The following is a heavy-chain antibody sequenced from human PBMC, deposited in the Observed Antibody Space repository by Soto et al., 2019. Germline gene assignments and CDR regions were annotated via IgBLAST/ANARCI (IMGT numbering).Heavy chain of an antibody. CDR3: AALVTFDY. V-gene: IGHV3-30*03. CDR2: ISYDGSNK. Sequence: HPGGSLRLSCAASGFTFSSYGMHWVRQAPGKGLEWVAVISYDGSNKYYADSVKGRFTISRDNSKNTLYLQMNSLRAEDTAVYYCAALVTFDYWGQGTLVTVSS. J-gene: IGHJ4*02. D-gene: IGHD3-10*01. CDR1: GFTFSSYG.